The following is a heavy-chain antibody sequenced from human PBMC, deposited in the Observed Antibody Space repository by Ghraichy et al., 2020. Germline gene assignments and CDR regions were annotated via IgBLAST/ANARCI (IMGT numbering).Heavy chain of an antibody. V-gene: IGHV3-23*01. CDR3: ARQTELLDAFDI. D-gene: IGHD2-21*02. CDR2: ISGSGGST. J-gene: IGHJ3*02. CDR1: GFTFSSYA. Sequence: GGSLRLSCAASGFTFSSYAMSWVRQAPGKGLEWVSAISGSGGSTYYADSVKGRFTISRDNSKNTLYLQMNSLRAEDTAVYYCARQTELLDAFDIWGQGTMVTVSS.